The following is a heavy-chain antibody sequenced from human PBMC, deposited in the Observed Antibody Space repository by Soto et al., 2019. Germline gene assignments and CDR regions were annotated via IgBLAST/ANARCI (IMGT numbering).Heavy chain of an antibody. V-gene: IGHV4-34*01. CDR1: GGFVSSGSYY. Sequence: QVQLQQWGAGLLKPSETLSLTCAVYGGFVSSGSYYWSWIRQPPGKGPEWIGEMSHSGGTHFNPSRKSRVTISVDTSKNQFSLKMSSVTAADTALYYCARVERGTATTVVDAFDIWGPGTMVTVSS. CDR3: ARVERGTATTVVDAFDI. J-gene: IGHJ3*02. CDR2: MSHSGGT. D-gene: IGHD1-1*01.